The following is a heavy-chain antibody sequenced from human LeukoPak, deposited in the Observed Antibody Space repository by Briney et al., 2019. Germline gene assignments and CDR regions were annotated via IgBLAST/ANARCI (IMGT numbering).Heavy chain of an antibody. V-gene: IGHV3-20*04. CDR1: GLTFDDYG. CDR2: INWNGGST. J-gene: IGHJ3*02. D-gene: IGHD3-3*01. CDR3: ARDSTNDFWSGYGAFDI. Sequence: GGSLRLSCAASGLTFDDYGMSWVRQAPGKGLEWVSGINWNGGSTGYADSVKGRFTISRDNAKNSLYLQMNSLRAEDTALYYCARDSTNDFWSGYGAFDIWGQGTMVTVSS.